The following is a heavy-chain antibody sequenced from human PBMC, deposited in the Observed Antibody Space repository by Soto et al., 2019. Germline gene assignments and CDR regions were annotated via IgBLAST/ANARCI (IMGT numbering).Heavy chain of an antibody. D-gene: IGHD6-19*01. CDR2: TYYRSKWYN. J-gene: IGHJ6*02. V-gene: IGHV6-1*01. CDR1: GDSVSSNSAA. CDR3: ARVGIAVADSYYYGMDV. Sequence: PSQTLSLTFAISGDSVSSNSAAWNCIRPSPSRGLEWLGRTYYRSKWYNDYAVSVKSRITINPDTSKNQFSLQLNSVTPEDTAVYYCARVGIAVADSYYYGMDVWGQGTTVTVS.